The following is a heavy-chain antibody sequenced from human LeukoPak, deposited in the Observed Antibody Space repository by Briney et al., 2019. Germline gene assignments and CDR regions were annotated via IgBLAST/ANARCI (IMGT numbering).Heavy chain of an antibody. V-gene: IGHV4-30-4*01. J-gene: IGHJ4*02. CDR2: IYYSGST. Sequence: SETLSLTCTVSGGSISSGDYYWSWIRQPPGKGLEWIGFIYYSGSTYYNPSLKSRVTISVDTSKNQFSLKLSSVTAADTAVYYWARGDFDYVFDYWGQGTLVTVS. CDR3: ARGDFDYVFDY. D-gene: IGHD3-16*01. CDR1: GGSISSGDYY.